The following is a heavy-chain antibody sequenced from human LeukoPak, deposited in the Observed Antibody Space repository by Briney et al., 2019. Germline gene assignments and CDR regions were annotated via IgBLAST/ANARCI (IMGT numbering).Heavy chain of an antibody. CDR2: IYYSGST. Sequence: PSETLSLTCTVSGGSISSSSYYWGWIRQPPGKGLEWIGSIYYSGSTYYNPSLKSRVTISVDTSKNQFSLKLSSVTAADTAVYYCASLVLLYSSSWMNWFDPWGQGTLVTVSS. V-gene: IGHV4-39*01. D-gene: IGHD6-13*01. CDR3: ASLVLLYSSSWMNWFDP. CDR1: GGSISSSSYY. J-gene: IGHJ5*02.